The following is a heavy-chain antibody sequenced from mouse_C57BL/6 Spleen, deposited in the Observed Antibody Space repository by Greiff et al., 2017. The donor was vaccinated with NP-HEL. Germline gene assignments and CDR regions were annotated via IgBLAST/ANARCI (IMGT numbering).Heavy chain of an antibody. Sequence: VQLQQSGAELAKPGASVKLSCTASGYPFPRSFLPCVPQPPVQCLACLVSILPLSCYPPSNQKFKDKATLTADKSSSTAYMQLSSLTNEDSAVYYCARWLRAWFAYWGQGTLVTVSA. CDR3: ARWLRAWFAY. D-gene: IGHD2-2*01. CDR1: GYPFPRSF. V-gene: IGHV1-7*01. J-gene: IGHJ3*01. CDR2: ILPLSCYP.